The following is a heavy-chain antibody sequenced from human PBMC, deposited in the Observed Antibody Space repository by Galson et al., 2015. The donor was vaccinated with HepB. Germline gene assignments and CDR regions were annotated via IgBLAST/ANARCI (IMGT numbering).Heavy chain of an antibody. Sequence: LSLTCTVSGGSISSGGYYWSWIRQHPGKGLEWIGYIYHSGSTYYNPSLKSRLTISVDRSKNQFSLKLSSVTAADTAVYYCARARSARQTEFDYWGQGTLVTVSS. V-gene: IGHV4-31*03. CDR2: IYHSGST. J-gene: IGHJ4*02. CDR1: GGSISSGGYY. CDR3: ARARSARQTEFDY. D-gene: IGHD6-6*01.